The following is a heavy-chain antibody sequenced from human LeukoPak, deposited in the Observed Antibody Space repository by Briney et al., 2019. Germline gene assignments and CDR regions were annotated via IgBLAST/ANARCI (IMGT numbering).Heavy chain of an antibody. Sequence: KSSETLSLTCAVSGYSISSSNWWGWIRQPPGKGLEWIGYIYYSGSTYYNPSLKSRVTMSVDTSKNQFSLKLSSVTAVDTAVYYCARGEEYHDSSGYHLDYWGQGTLVTVSS. CDR1: GYSISSSNW. V-gene: IGHV4-28*03. J-gene: IGHJ4*02. CDR2: IYYSGST. CDR3: ARGEEYHDSSGYHLDY. D-gene: IGHD3-22*01.